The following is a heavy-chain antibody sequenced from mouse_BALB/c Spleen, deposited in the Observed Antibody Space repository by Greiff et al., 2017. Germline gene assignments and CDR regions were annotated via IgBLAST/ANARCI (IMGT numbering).Heavy chain of an antibody. D-gene: IGHD1-1*01. CDR2: IWAGGST. J-gene: IGHJ3*01. CDR1: GFSLTSYG. CDR3: ACPSYGSSPFAY. Sequence: QVQLKESGPGLVAPSQSLSITCTVSGFSLTSYGVHWVRQPPGKGLEWLGVIWAGGSTNYNSALMSRLSISKDNSKSQVFLKMNSLQTDDTAMYYCACPSYGSSPFAYWGQGTLVTVSA. V-gene: IGHV2-9*02.